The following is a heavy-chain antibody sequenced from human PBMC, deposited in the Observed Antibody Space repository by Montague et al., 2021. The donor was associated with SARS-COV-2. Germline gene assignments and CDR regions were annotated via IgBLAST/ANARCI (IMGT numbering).Heavy chain of an antibody. V-gene: IGHV4-31*03. J-gene: IGHJ5*02. Sequence: TLSLTCTVSGGSISSGGYYWSWIRQHPGKGLEWIGYIYYSGSTYYNPSLKSRVTISVDTSKNQFSLKLSSVTAADTAVYYCAGLGSPRITIFGVVTHNWFDPWGQGTLVTVSS. D-gene: IGHD3-3*01. CDR3: AGLGSPRITIFGVVTHNWFDP. CDR1: GGSISSGGYY. CDR2: IYYSGST.